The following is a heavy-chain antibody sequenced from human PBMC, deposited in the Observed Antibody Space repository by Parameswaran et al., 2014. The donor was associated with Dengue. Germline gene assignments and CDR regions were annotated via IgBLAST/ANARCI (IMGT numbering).Heavy chain of an antibody. CDR3: AHHRQMGGQLELRRSAFDI. V-gene: IGHV2-5*08. CDR2: IYWDDDK. D-gene: IGHD1-7*01. J-gene: IGHJ3*02. Sequence: ARWIRQPPGKALEWLALIYWDDDKRYSPSLKSRLTITKDTSKNQVVLTMTNMDPVDTATYYCAHHRQMGGQLELRRSAFDIWGQGTMVTVSS.